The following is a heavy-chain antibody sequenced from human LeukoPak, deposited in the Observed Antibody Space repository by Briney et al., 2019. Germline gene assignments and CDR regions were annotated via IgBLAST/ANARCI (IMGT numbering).Heavy chain of an antibody. CDR1: GGSFSGYY. CDR3: ARGQKRQWLGRYYFDY. Sequence: SETLPLTCAVYGGSFSGYYWSWIRQPPGKGLEWIGEINHSGSTNYNPSLKSRVTISVDTSKNQFSLKLSSVTAADTAVYYCARGQKRQWLGRYYFDYWGQGTLVTVSS. V-gene: IGHV4-34*01. CDR2: INHSGST. J-gene: IGHJ4*02. D-gene: IGHD6-19*01.